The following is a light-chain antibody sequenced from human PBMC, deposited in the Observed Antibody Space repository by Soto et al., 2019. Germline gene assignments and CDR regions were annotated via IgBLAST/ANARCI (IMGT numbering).Light chain of an antibody. CDR2: VNS. CDR3: QSYDSTLSGAVV. Sequence: QAVVTQPPSVSGAPGQRLTISCTGSSSNIGAGYDVHWYQQVPGTAPKLLIFVNSNRPSGVPDRFSGSKSGTSASLAITGLQAEDEADYYCQSYDSTLSGAVVFGGGTKLTVL. J-gene: IGLJ2*01. CDR1: SSNIGAGYD. V-gene: IGLV1-40*01.